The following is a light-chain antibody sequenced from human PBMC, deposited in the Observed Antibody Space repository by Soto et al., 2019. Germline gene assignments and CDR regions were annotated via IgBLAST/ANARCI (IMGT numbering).Light chain of an antibody. CDR1: QSISSSY. Sequence: EIVLTPSPGTLSLSPGERATLSCRASQSISSSYLAWYQQKPGQAPRLLIYGPSSRATGIPDRFSGSGSGTDFTLTINRLEPEDFAVYYGQQYDSSPRTFGQGTKVDIK. CDR3: QQYDSSPRT. CDR2: GPS. V-gene: IGKV3-20*01. J-gene: IGKJ1*01.